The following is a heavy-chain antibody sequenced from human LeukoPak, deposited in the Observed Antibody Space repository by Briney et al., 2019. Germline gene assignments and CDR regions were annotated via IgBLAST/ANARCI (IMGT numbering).Heavy chain of an antibody. J-gene: IGHJ4*02. CDR2: ITSSDSTT. CDR1: GFTFSSYE. Sequence: GGSLRLSCVASGFTFSSYEMNWVRQAPGKGLEWLSYITSSDSTTHYADSVKGRFTISRDNTKNSLYLQMNSLRAEDTAVYYCARIMMGDFDYWGQGTRVTVSS. CDR3: ARIMMGDFDY. V-gene: IGHV3-48*03. D-gene: IGHD3-16*01.